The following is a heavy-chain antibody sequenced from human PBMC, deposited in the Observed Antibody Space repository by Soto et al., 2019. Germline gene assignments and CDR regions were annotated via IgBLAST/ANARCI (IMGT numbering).Heavy chain of an antibody. D-gene: IGHD5-18*01. CDR1: GFTFSSYS. J-gene: IGHJ6*02. CDR2: ISSSGSTI. V-gene: IGHV3-48*02. Sequence: GGSLRLSCAASGFTFSSYSMNWVRQAPGKGLEWVSYISSSGSTIYYADSVKGRFTISRDNAKNSLYLQMNSLRDEDTAVYYCARDHTAMVNVYYYYGMDVWGQGTTVTVSS. CDR3: ARDHTAMVNVYYYYGMDV.